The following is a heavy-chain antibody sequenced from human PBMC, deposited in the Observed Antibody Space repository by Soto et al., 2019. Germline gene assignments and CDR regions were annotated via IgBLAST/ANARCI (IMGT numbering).Heavy chain of an antibody. CDR1: SGSITSGDYY. Sequence: SETLSLTCAVSSGSITSGDYYWSWIRQSPGKGLEWIGYMHHGGSSHYNPSLRSRVAISVDTSKSQFSLRLSSVTAAHATVYYRAGGPYSTTFYYFDPWGQGTLVTVSS. CDR2: MHHGGSS. CDR3: AGGPYSTTFYYFDP. D-gene: IGHD6-13*01. V-gene: IGHV4-31*11. J-gene: IGHJ4*02.